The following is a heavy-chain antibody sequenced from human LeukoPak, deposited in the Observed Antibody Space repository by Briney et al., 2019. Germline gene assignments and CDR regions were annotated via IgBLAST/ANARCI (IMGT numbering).Heavy chain of an antibody. CDR1: GGSISSGGYY. CDR3: ARGEGCSSTSCCLDY. CDR2: IYYSGST. Sequence: SETLSLTCTVSGGSISSGGYYWSWIRQHPGKGLEWIGYIYYSGSTYYNPSLKSRVTISVDTSKNQFSLKLSSVTAADTAVYYCARGEGCSSTSCCLDYWGQGTLVTVSS. J-gene: IGHJ4*02. D-gene: IGHD2-2*01. V-gene: IGHV4-31*03.